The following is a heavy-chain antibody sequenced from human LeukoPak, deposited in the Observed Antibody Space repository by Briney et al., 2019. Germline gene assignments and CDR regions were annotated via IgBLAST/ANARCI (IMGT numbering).Heavy chain of an antibody. Sequence: SETLSLTCTVSGGSISSYYWSWIRQPPGKGLEWIGYIYYSGSTNYNPSLKSRVTISVDTSKNQFSLKLSSVTAADTAVYYCARPIRNWGQGTLVTVSS. J-gene: IGHJ4*02. CDR3: ARPIRN. V-gene: IGHV4-59*01. CDR1: GGSISSYY. CDR2: IYYSGST.